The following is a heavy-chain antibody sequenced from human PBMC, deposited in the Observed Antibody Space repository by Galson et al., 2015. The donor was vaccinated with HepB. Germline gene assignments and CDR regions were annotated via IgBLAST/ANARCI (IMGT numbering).Heavy chain of an antibody. J-gene: IGHJ5*02. D-gene: IGHD1-1*01. CDR1: GYTFNIYG. CDR3: ARDQGYNWNDGDIGWFDP. V-gene: IGHV1-18*01. Sequence: SVKVSCKASGYTFNIYGITWVRQAPGQGLEWMGWVSGNKDNTKYAQKFQGRVTMTTDTSTSTGYMELSSLRSEDTAVYYCARDQGYNWNDGDIGWFDPWGQGTLVTVSS. CDR2: VSGNKDNT.